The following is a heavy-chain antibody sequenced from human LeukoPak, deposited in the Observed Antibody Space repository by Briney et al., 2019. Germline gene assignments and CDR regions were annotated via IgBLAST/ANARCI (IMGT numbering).Heavy chain of an antibody. CDR1: GGSISSYY. CDR2: IYYSGST. D-gene: IGHD2-2*01. J-gene: IGHJ6*03. CDR3: ARTTEGYCSSASCFGFSYSYYMDV. V-gene: IGHV4-59*01. Sequence: PSETLSLTCTVSGGSISSYYWSWIRQPPGKGLEGIGYIYYSGSTNYNPSLKSRVTISVDTSKNQFSLKLGSVIAADTAVYYCARTTEGYCSSASCFGFSYSYYMDVWGKGTTVTISS.